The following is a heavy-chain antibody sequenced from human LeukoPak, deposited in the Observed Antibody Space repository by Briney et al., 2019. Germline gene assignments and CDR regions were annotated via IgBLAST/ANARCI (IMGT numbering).Heavy chain of an antibody. Sequence: ASVKVSCKASGYTFTGYYMHWVRQAPGQGLEWMGWINPNSGGTNYAQKFQGRVTMTSDTSISTAYMELSRLRSDDTAVYYCAKARGYCSGGSCYPVDYWGQGTLVTVSS. D-gene: IGHD2-15*01. CDR1: GYTFTGYY. V-gene: IGHV1-2*02. CDR2: INPNSGGT. J-gene: IGHJ4*02. CDR3: AKARGYCSGGSCYPVDY.